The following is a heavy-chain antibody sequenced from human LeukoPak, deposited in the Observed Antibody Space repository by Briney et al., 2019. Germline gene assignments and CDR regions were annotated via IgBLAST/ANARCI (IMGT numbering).Heavy chain of an antibody. D-gene: IGHD3-22*01. CDR2: MNPNSGNT. J-gene: IGHJ3*02. CDR1: GYTFTSYD. CDR3: AKSWNYYDSSGDDALDI. Sequence: ASVKVSCKASGYTFTSYDINWVRQATGQGLEWMGWMNPNSGNTGYAQKFQGRLTITRNTSISTAYMELSSLRSEDTAVYYCAKSWNYYDSSGDDALDIWGQGTMVTVSS. V-gene: IGHV1-8*03.